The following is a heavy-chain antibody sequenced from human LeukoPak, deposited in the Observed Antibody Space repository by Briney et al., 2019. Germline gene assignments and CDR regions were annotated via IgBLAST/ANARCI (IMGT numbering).Heavy chain of an antibody. CDR3: ARQWLLGFWYFDF. CDR2: IYYTGST. CDR1: GGSISSYY. V-gene: IGHV4-59*01. D-gene: IGHD5-12*01. J-gene: IGHJ2*01. Sequence: PSETLSLTCTISGGSISSYYWSWIRQPPGKGLEWIGYIYYTGSTNHNPSLKSRVTMSVDTSKNQFSLKLSSVTAADTAVYYCARQWLLGFWYFDFWGRGTLVTVSS.